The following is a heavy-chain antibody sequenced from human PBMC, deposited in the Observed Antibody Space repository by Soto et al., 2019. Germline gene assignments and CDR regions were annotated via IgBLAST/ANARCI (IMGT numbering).Heavy chain of an antibody. J-gene: IGHJ6*01. CDR3: ASNQKGPYTGMDV. V-gene: IGHV1-3*01. D-gene: IGHD5-18*01. CDR1: GYIFTNYD. CDR2: IIGGNGDT. Sequence: QVQLVQSGAEVKKPGASVKVSCKASGYIFTNYDMHWVRQAPGQRLEWMGRIIGGNGDTKYSQKFQDRVTFTRDTSASTAYMDLSSLTSEYTAVYYCASNQKGPYTGMDVW.